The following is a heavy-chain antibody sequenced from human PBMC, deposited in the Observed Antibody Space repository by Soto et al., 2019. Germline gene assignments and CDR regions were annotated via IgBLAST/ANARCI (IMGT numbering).Heavy chain of an antibody. V-gene: IGHV3-33*01. CDR1: GFTFSSYG. J-gene: IGHJ4*02. Sequence: QVQLVESGGGVVQPGRSLRLSCAASGFTFSSYGMHWVRQAPGKGLEWVAVIWYDGSNKYYADSVKGRFTISRDNSKNTLYLQMNSLRAEDTAMYYCARDRELGVFDYWGQGTLVTVSS. CDR2: IWYDGSNK. D-gene: IGHD1-26*01. CDR3: ARDRELGVFDY.